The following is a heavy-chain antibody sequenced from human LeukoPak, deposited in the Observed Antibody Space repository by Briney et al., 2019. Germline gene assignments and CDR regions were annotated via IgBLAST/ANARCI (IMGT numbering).Heavy chain of an antibody. CDR1: GGSISSSSYY. CDR2: IYYSGST. V-gene: IGHV4-39*07. J-gene: IGHJ5*02. D-gene: IGHD3-22*01. CDR3: ARDRTEIYYDSSGYPVGWFDP. Sequence: SETLSLTCTVSGGSISSSSYYWGWIRQPPGKGLEWIGSIYYSGSTYYNPSLKSRVTISVDTSKNQFSLKLSSVTAADTAVYYCARDRTEIYYDSSGYPVGWFDPWGQGTLVTVSS.